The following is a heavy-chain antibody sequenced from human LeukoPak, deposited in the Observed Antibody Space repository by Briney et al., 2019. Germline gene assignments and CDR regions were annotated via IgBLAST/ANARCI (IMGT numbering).Heavy chain of an antibody. CDR3: ARDGSGLLDY. V-gene: IGHV4-59*01. CDR2: IYYSGST. Sequence: PSETLSLTCTVSGGSISSFYWSWIRQPPGKGLEWIGYIYYSGSTNYNPSLKSRVTISVDTSKNQFSLKLSSVTAADTAVYYCARDGSGLLDYWGQGTLVTVSS. CDR1: GGSISSFY. J-gene: IGHJ4*02.